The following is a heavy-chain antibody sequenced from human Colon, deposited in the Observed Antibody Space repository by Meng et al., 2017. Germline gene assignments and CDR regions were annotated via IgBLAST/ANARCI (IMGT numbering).Heavy chain of an antibody. Sequence: PGLLTCPPSPALSCASSGPALARGCHYFSWIRHPAGTGLECIVRIYISATTNDNPSLKSRVPISVATSKNQLSLRLKSVTAADTAVYYCARYGGESGTHFDLWGRGTLVTVSS. CDR2: IYISATT. CDR1: GPALARGCHY. V-gene: IGHV4-61*02. J-gene: IGHJ2*01. CDR3: ARYGGESGTHFDL. D-gene: IGHD4-23*01.